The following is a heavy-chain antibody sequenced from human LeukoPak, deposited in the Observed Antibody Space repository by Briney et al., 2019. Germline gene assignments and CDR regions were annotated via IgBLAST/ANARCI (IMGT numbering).Heavy chain of an antibody. CDR1: GGSISSYY. Sequence: SETLSLTCTVSGGSISSYYWSWIRQPPGKGLEWIGYIYYSGSTNYNPSLKSRVTISVDTSKNQFSLKLSSVTAADTAVYYCARTYYYDSSGYYGCAFDIWGQGTMVTVSS. CDR2: IYYSGST. J-gene: IGHJ3*02. D-gene: IGHD3-22*01. V-gene: IGHV4-59*01. CDR3: ARTYYYDSSGYYGCAFDI.